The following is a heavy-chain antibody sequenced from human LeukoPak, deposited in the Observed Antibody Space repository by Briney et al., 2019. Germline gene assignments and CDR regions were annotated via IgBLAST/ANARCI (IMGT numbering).Heavy chain of an antibody. CDR3: ARVGGIAARRGDYFDY. CDR1: GGSISSGGYY. J-gene: IGHJ4*02. V-gene: IGHV4-31*03. CDR2: IYYSGST. Sequence: SETLSLTCTVSGGSISSGGYYWSWIRQHPGKGLEWIGYIYYSGSTYYNPSLKSRVTISVDTSKNQFSLKLSSVTAADTAVYYCARVGGIAARRGDYFDYWGQGTLVTVSS. D-gene: IGHD6-6*01.